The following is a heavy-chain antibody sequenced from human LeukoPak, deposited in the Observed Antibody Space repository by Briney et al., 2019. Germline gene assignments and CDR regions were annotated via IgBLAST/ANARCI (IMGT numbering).Heavy chain of an antibody. V-gene: IGHV3-66*01. CDR3: ATEGSSSWYDY. D-gene: IGHD6-13*01. CDR1: GFTVSSNY. J-gene: IGHJ4*02. CDR2: IYSGGST. Sequence: GGSLRLSCAASGFTVSSNYMSWVRQAPGKGLEWVSVIYSGGSTYYADSVKGRFTISRDDSKNTLYFQMNSLRAEDTAVYYCATEGSSSWYDYWSQGTLVTVSS.